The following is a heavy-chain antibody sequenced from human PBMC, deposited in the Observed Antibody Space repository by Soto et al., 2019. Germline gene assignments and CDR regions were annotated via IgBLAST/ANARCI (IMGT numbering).Heavy chain of an antibody. D-gene: IGHD2-15*01. J-gene: IGHJ4*02. V-gene: IGHV4-34*01. CDR3: ARGGPVVVVAATYYYFDY. CDR1: GGSFSGYY. CDR2: INHSGST. Sequence: SETLSLTCAVYGGSFSGYYWSWIRQPPGKGLEWIGEINHSGSTNYNPSLKSRVTISVDTSKNQFSLKLSSLRSEDTAVYYCARGGPVVVVAATYYYFDYWGQGTLVTVSS.